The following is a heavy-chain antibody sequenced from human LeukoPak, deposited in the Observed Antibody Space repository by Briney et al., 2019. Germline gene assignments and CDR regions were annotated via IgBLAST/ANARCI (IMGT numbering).Heavy chain of an antibody. Sequence: GASVKVSCKASGYTFTGYYMHWVRRAPGQGLEWMGWINANSGGTNYAQKFQGRVTMTRDTSISTAYMELSRLRSDDTAVYYCARSSRYDIWTGYPYWGQGTLVTVSP. D-gene: IGHD3-9*01. J-gene: IGHJ4*02. CDR1: GYTFTGYY. V-gene: IGHV1-2*02. CDR2: INANSGGT. CDR3: ARSSRYDIWTGYPY.